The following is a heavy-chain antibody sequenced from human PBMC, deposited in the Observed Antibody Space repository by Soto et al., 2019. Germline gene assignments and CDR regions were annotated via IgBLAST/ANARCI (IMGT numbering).Heavy chain of an antibody. CDR3: VRVGLNSNYDFDF. V-gene: IGHV1-2*02. CDR2: VNPNSDVT. J-gene: IGHJ4*02. CDR1: GYTFNSYY. Sequence: QVQLVQSGAEVTKPGASVKVSCKASGYTFNSYYIHWVRQAPGQGLEWMGWVNPNSDVTGYAQSFQDRVTMTRDMSVTTAYMDLTRLRSDDTAFYYCVRVGLNSNYDFDFWGQGTLITFSS. D-gene: IGHD4-4*01.